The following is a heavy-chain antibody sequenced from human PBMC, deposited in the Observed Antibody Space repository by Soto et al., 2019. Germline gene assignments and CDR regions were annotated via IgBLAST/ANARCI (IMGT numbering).Heavy chain of an antibody. Sequence: ASVKVSCKVSGYTLTELSMHWVRQAPGKGLEWMGGFDPEDGETIYAQKFQGRVTMTEDTSTDTAYLELSSLRSDDTALYFCANFQAVLGSLGTQPSPLIDPWGQGTLVTVSS. V-gene: IGHV1-24*01. D-gene: IGHD3-16*01. J-gene: IGHJ5*02. CDR2: FDPEDGET. CDR3: ANFQAVLGSLGTQPSPLIDP. CDR1: GYTLTELS.